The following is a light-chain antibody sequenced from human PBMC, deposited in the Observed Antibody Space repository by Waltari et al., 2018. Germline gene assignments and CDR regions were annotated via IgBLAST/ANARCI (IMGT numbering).Light chain of an antibody. V-gene: IGKV1-39*01. CDR3: QQSDDYTWT. J-gene: IGKJ1*01. CDR2: DAS. Sequence: DIPITQSKSSLPSSVVDRVNITCRASQSITRYLNWYQKKPGKAPKLLIYDASNLQDGVPSRFRGSGSGTDFTLTITSLQPEDFATYYCQQSDDYTWTFGQGTKVEIK. CDR1: QSITRY.